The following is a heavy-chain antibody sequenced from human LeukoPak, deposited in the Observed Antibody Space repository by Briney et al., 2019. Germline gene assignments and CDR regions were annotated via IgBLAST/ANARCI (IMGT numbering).Heavy chain of an antibody. CDR1: GGSISSSSYY. Sequence: SETLSLTCTVSGGSISSSSYYWGWIRQPPGKGLEWIGYIYYSGTTYYNPSLKSRVTISVDTSQNQFSLKLSSVTAADTAVYYCARASGRIVVGYWGQGILVTVSS. J-gene: IGHJ4*02. D-gene: IGHD3-22*01. CDR3: ARASGRIVVGY. V-gene: IGHV4-30-4*08. CDR2: IYYSGTT.